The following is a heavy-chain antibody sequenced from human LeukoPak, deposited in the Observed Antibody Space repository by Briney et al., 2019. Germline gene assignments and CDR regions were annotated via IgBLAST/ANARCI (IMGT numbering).Heavy chain of an antibody. D-gene: IGHD5-12*01. CDR1: GFTFSNTW. CDR2: IKSKTDGGTT. Sequence: PGGSLRLSCAASGFTFSNTWMSWVRQAPGKGLEWVGRIKSKTDGGTTDYAARVKGRFIISRDDSKNTLYLQMNSLKTEDTAVYYCTTDGYRGYDGLYDYWGQGTLVTVSS. CDR3: TTDGYRGYDGLYDY. J-gene: IGHJ4*02. V-gene: IGHV3-15*01.